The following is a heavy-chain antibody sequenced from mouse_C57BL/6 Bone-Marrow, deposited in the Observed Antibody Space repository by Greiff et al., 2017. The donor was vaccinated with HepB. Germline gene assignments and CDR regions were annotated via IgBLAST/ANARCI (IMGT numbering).Heavy chain of an antibody. D-gene: IGHD6-1*01. J-gene: IGHJ4*01. Sequence: VQLQQPGAELVKPGASVKLSCKASGYTFTSYWMHWVKQRPGQGLEWIGMIHPNSGSTNYNEKFKSKATLTVDKSSSTAYMQLSSLTSEDSAVYYSARSLSLAIRGIYYYAMDYWGQGTSVTVAS. V-gene: IGHV1-64*01. CDR3: ARSLSLAIRGIYYYAMDY. CDR1: GYTFTSYW. CDR2: IHPNSGST.